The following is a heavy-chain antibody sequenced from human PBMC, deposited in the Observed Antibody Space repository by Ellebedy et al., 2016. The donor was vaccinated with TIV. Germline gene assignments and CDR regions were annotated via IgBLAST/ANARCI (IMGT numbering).Heavy chain of an antibody. CDR3: ARVGPFGGWYFDL. CDR1: GFTFSS. V-gene: IGHV3-21*01. D-gene: IGHD3-10*01. J-gene: IGHJ2*01. Sequence: PGGSLRLSCAASGFTFSSQGRGWSESQYADSLKGRFTISRDNAKNSLYLQMNSLRAEDTAVYYCARVGPFGGWYFDLWGRGTLVTVSS.